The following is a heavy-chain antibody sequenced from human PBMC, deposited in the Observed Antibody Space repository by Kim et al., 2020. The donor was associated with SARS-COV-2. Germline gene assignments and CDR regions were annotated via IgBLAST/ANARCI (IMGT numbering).Heavy chain of an antibody. J-gene: IGHJ4*02. CDR3: ARMGHDYGDFYFDY. V-gene: IGHV3-53*01. D-gene: IGHD4-17*01. Sequence: DSGKCRFTISRDTSKNTLYLQMNSLRAEDTAVYYCARMGHDYGDFYFDYWGQGTLVTVSS.